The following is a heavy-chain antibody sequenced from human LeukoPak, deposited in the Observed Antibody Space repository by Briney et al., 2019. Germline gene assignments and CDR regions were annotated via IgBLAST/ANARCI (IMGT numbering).Heavy chain of an antibody. CDR1: GFTFSNYA. CDR2: ISYDGSNK. V-gene: IGHV3-30-3*01. D-gene: IGHD5-18*01. Sequence: GRSLRLSCAASGFTFSNYAMHWVRQAPGKGLEWVAVISYDGSNKYYADSVKGRFTISRDNSKNRLYLQMNSLRADDTAVYYCARDLYSYGHFDYWGQGTLVTVSS. J-gene: IGHJ4*02. CDR3: ARDLYSYGHFDY.